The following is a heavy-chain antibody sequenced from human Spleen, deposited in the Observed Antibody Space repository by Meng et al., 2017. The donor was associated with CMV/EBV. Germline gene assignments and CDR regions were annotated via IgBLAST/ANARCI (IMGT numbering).Heavy chain of an antibody. CDR1: GFIFRTYW. J-gene: IGHJ3*02. CDR3: ARVGPGGGGAFDI. D-gene: IGHD3-16*01. Sequence: GESLKISCAASGFIFRTYWMSWVRQAPGKGLEWVANTKQDGSEKDYMDSVRGRFTISRDNAGQSLYLQMNSLRAEDTAVYYCARVGPGGGGAFDIWGQGTMVTVSS. V-gene: IGHV3-7*01. CDR2: TKQDGSEK.